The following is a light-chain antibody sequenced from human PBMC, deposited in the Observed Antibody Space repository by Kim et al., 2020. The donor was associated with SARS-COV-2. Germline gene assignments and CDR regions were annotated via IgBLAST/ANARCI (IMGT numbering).Light chain of an antibody. CDR2: GAS. Sequence: EIVMTQSPATLSVSPGERATLSCRASQSVNSNLAWYQQIPGQAPRLLIYGASTRATGIPASFSGSGSGTEFTLTISSLQSEDFAVYYCQQYNNWPLTFGGGTKVDIK. V-gene: IGKV3-15*01. CDR1: QSVNSN. J-gene: IGKJ4*01. CDR3: QQYNNWPLT.